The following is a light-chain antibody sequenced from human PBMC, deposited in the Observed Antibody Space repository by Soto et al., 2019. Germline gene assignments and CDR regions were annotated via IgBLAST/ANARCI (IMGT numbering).Light chain of an antibody. V-gene: IGKV3-20*01. Sequence: EIVLTQYPGILSLSPGERATLSCRASQSVSNDFLAWYQQKPGQAPRLLIYGASRRATGIPDRFSGGGSETDFTLTISRLEPEDFAVYYCQQYSRSPLTFGQGTKVDIK. CDR1: QSVSNDF. CDR2: GAS. CDR3: QQYSRSPLT. J-gene: IGKJ1*01.